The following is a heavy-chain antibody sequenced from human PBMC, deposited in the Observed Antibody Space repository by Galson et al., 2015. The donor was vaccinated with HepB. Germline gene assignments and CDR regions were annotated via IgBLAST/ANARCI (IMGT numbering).Heavy chain of an antibody. J-gene: IGHJ6*02. Sequence: SLRLSCAASGFTFSSYAMHWVRQAPGKGLEWVAVISYDGSNKYYADSVKGRFTISRDNSKNTLYLQMNSLRAEDTAVYYCASSTVTINYGMDVWGQGTTVTVSS. CDR1: GFTFSSYA. D-gene: IGHD4-17*01. CDR2: ISYDGSNK. V-gene: IGHV3-30-3*01. CDR3: ASSTVTINYGMDV.